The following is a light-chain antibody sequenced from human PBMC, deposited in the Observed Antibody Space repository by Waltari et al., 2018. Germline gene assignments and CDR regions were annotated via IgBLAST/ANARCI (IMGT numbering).Light chain of an antibody. J-gene: IGLJ3*02. Sequence: SYELTQPPSVSVSPGQTARITCSGDALPKQYAYWYQQKPGQAPVLLIYKDSQRPSGILERFSASSSATTGTLTISGVQAEDEADYYCQSADSSSMYWVFGGGTKLTVL. V-gene: IGLV3-25*03. CDR2: KDS. CDR3: QSADSSSMYWV. CDR1: ALPKQY.